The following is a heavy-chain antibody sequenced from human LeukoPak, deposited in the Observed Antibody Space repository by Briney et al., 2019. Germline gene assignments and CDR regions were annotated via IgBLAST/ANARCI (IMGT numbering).Heavy chain of an antibody. CDR2: IYHSGIT. Sequence: SETLSLTCAVSGGSISSSNWWNWVRQPPGKGLEWIGEIYHSGITNYNPSLKSRVTISVDKSKSQFSLKLSSVTAADTAVYYCARGQWLDFYYMDVWGKGTTVTVSS. CDR1: GGSISSSNW. D-gene: IGHD5-12*01. CDR3: ARGQWLDFYYMDV. J-gene: IGHJ6*03. V-gene: IGHV4-4*02.